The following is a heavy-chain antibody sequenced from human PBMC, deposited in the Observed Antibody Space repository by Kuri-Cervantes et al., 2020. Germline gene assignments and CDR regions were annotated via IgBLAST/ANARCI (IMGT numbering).Heavy chain of an antibody. CDR1: GGSISSYY. CDR3: ARRNNYDSSAYYYDHFDY. D-gene: IGHD3-22*01. V-gene: IGHV4-59*12. CDR2: IYHSGST. J-gene: IGHJ4*02. Sequence: ESLKISCTVSGGSISSYYWSWIRQPPGKGLEWIGYIYHSGSTYYNPSLKSRVTISIDTSQNQFSLRLSSVTAADTAVYFCARRNNYDSSAYYYDHFDYWGQGILVTVSS.